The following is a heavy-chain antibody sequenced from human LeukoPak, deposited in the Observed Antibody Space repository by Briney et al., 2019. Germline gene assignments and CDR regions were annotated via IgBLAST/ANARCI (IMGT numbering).Heavy chain of an antibody. J-gene: IGHJ4*02. CDR3: ARNRAGNYFDY. Sequence: PGRSLRLSYAASGFTFSSYAIHWVRQAPGKGLEWVAVIWYDGSNKYYADSVKGRFTISRDNSKNTLDLQMNSLRAEDTAVYYCARNRAGNYFDYWGQGTLVTVSS. V-gene: IGHV3-33*01. CDR1: GFTFSSYA. CDR2: IWYDGSNK.